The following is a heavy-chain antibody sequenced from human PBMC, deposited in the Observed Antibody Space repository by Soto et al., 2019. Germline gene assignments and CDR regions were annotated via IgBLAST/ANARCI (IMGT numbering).Heavy chain of an antibody. V-gene: IGHV3-11*01. CDR3: AKGRYSSSSRYYYYYMDV. CDR2: ISSSGSTI. Sequence: PGGSLRLSCAASGFTFSDYYMSWIRQAPGKGLEWVSYISSSGSTIYYADSVKGRFTISRDNAKNSLYLQMNSLRAEDTAVYYCAKGRYSSSSRYYYYYMDVWGKGTTVTVSS. D-gene: IGHD6-6*01. J-gene: IGHJ6*03. CDR1: GFTFSDYY.